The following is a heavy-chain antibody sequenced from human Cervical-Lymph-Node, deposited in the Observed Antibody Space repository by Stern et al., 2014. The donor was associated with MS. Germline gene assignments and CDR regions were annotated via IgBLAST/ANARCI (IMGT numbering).Heavy chain of an antibody. CDR1: GGSISSSSYY. CDR2: IYYSGST. J-gene: IGHJ2*01. V-gene: IGHV4-39*01. CDR3: ARHRGDVWVFDL. D-gene: IGHD3-3*01. Sequence: VQLVESGPGLVKPSETLSLTCTVSGGSISSSSYYWGWIRQPPGKGLEWIGRIYYSGSTYYNPSLKSRVTISVDTSQNQVSLKLSFGTAADTAVYYCARHRGDVWVFDLWGRGTLVTVSS.